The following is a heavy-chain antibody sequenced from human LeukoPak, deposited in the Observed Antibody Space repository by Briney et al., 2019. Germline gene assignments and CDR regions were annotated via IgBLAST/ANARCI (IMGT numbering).Heavy chain of an antibody. D-gene: IGHD3-16*01. CDR3: ARETSQKGAHYMDV. V-gene: IGHV4-59*01. J-gene: IGHJ6*03. CDR2: IYYSGST. Sequence: SETLSLTCTVSGGSISSYYWSWLRQPPGKGLEWIGYIYYSGSTNYNPSLKSRVTISVDTSKNQFSLKLSSVTAADTAVYYCARETSQKGAHYMDVWGKGTTVTISS. CDR1: GGSISSYY.